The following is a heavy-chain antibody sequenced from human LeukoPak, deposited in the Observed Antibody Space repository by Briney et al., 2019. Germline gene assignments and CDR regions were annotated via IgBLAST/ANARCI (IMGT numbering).Heavy chain of an antibody. J-gene: IGHJ4*02. CDR2: IYFSGHT. D-gene: IGHD5-12*01. CDR3: ARGHGYSGHALAY. Sequence: SQTLSLTCTVSGTSINDYYWSWIRQPPGKRLEWIGYIYFSGHTNYSPPLKSRVTMSLDAPRDHFSLQLNSVTAADTAVYYCARGHGYSGHALAYWGQGILVTVSS. V-gene: IGHV4-59*01. CDR1: GTSINDYY.